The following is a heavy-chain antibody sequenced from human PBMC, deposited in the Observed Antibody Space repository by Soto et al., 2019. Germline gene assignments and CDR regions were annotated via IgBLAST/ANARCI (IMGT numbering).Heavy chain of an antibody. D-gene: IGHD6-13*01. V-gene: IGHV1-18*01. Sequence: ASVKVSCKASGYTFTSHGISWVRQAPGQGLEWMGWISAYNGNTNYAQKLQGRVTMTTDTSTSTAYMELRSLRSDDTAVYYCATPRDSSSWYYYYYGMDVWGQGTTVTVSS. CDR3: ATPRDSSSWYYYYYGMDV. CDR1: GYTFTSHG. CDR2: ISAYNGNT. J-gene: IGHJ6*02.